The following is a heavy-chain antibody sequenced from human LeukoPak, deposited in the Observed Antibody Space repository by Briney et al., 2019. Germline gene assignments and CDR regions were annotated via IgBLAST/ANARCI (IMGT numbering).Heavy chain of an antibody. CDR2: ISGSGGST. V-gene: IGHV3-23*01. D-gene: IGHD2-2*01. J-gene: IGHJ4*02. Sequence: GGSLRLSCAASGFTFSSYAMSWVRQAPGKGLEWVSAISGSGGSTYYADSVKGRFTISRDNSKNTLYLQMNSLRAEDTAVYYCAKGSLGHCSSTSCPGEDFDYWGQGTLVTVSS. CDR3: AKGSLGHCSSTSCPGEDFDY. CDR1: GFTFSSYA.